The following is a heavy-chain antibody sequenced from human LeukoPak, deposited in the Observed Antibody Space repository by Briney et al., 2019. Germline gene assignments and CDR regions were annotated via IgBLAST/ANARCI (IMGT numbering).Heavy chain of an antibody. CDR1: GGPISSFY. V-gene: IGHV4-59*01. CDR3: ARSYSAGSYYSPFDP. D-gene: IGHD3-10*01. CDR2: IYYKGNT. J-gene: IGHJ5*02. Sequence: SETLSLTCTVSGGPISSFYWSWIRQPPGKGLEWIGYIYYKGNTNYSPSLTSRVTISLDTSKNQFSLKLSSLTAADTAVYYCARSYSAGSYYSPFDPWGQGTLVTVSS.